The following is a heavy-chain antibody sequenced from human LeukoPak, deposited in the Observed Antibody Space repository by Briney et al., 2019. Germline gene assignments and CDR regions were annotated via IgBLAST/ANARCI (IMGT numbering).Heavy chain of an antibody. CDR3: ARAAVRGVRTYYGMDV. J-gene: IGHJ6*02. CDR1: GYTFTGYY. V-gene: IGHV1-2*02. Sequence: ASVKVSCKASGYTFTGYYMHWVRQAPGQGLEWMGWINPNSSGTNYAQKFQGRVTMTRDTSISTAYMELSRLRSDDTAVYYCARAAVRGVRTYYGMDVWGQGTTVTVSS. CDR2: INPNSSGT. D-gene: IGHD3-10*01.